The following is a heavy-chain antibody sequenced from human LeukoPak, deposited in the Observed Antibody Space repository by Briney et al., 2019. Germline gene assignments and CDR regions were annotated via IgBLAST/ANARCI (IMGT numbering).Heavy chain of an antibody. D-gene: IGHD3-22*01. CDR1: GFTFSSYG. CDR2: IWYDGSNK. CDR3: AREGYDSSVYSWDVFDI. Sequence: GGSLRLSCAASGFTFSSYGMHWVRQAPGKGLEWVAVIWYDGSNKYYADSVKGRFTISRDNSKNTLYLQMNSLRAEDTAVYYCAREGYDSSVYSWDVFDIWGQGKMVTVSS. J-gene: IGHJ3*02. V-gene: IGHV3-33*01.